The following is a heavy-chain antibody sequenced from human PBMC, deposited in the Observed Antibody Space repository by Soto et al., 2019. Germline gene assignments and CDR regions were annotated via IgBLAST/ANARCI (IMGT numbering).Heavy chain of an antibody. CDR3: RRHEGGAAADRPLDY. V-gene: IGHV4-30-4*08. CDR1: GGSIGSDDYY. Sequence: PSETLSLTCTVSGGSIGSDDYYWGWIRQHPVKGLEWIGYINYSGHTYYNPSLKSRGTISVDTYTNQFSLKLNSVTAADTAVYYCRRHEGGAAADRPLDYWGQGTMVT. J-gene: IGHJ4*02. D-gene: IGHD6-13*01. CDR2: INYSGHT.